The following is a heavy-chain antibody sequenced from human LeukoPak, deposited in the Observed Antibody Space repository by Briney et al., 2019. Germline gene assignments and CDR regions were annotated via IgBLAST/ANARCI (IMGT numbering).Heavy chain of an antibody. V-gene: IGHV4-4*07. CDR1: GGSISSYD. CDR3: ARDTVYYDSSGYLGVFDY. Sequence: SETLSLTCTVSGGSISSYDWSWIRQPAGKGLEWIGRIYTSGSTNYNPSLKSRVTMSLDTSKNQFSLKLSSVTAADTAVYYCARDTVYYDSSGYLGVFDYWGQGTLVTVSS. CDR2: IYTSGST. J-gene: IGHJ4*02. D-gene: IGHD3-22*01.